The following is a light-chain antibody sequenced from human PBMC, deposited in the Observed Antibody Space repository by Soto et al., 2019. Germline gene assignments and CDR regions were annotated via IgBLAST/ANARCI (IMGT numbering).Light chain of an antibody. CDR1: NLGDRY. CDR2: LDT. J-gene: IGLJ1*01. CDR3: QAWDSSTGV. Sequence: SYELTRPPSVSVSPGQTASITCSGANLGDRYACWYQQKPGQSPVLVIYLDTKRPSGIPERFSGSNSGNTATLTISGTQAMDEADYYCQAWDSSTGVFGTGTKLTVL. V-gene: IGLV3-1*01.